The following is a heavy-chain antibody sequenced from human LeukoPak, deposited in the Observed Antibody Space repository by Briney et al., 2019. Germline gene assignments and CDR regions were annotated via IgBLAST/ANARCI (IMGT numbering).Heavy chain of an antibody. CDR2: IYIGGTT. CDR1: GLTVSSNY. D-gene: IGHD5-18*01. J-gene: IGHJ4*02. Sequence: PGGSLRLSCAASGLTVSSNYMTWVRQAPGKGLEWVSLIYIGGTTYYADSVRGRFTISRDNAKNSLYLQMNSLRDEDTAVYYCARDTAMAYFDYWGQGSLVTVSS. CDR3: ARDTAMAYFDY. V-gene: IGHV3-53*01.